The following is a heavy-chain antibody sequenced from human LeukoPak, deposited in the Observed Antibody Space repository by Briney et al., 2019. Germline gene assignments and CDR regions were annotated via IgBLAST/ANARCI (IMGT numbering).Heavy chain of an antibody. J-gene: IGHJ5*02. V-gene: IGHV3-23*01. CDR2: MSGSGGST. Sequence: GGCLRLSCAASGFTFSSYAMSWVRQAPGKGLEWVSAMSGSGGSTYYADSVKGRFTISRDNSKNTLYLQMNSLRAEDTAVYYCACRYYYDSSGYRLGNWFDPWGQGTLVTVSS. CDR1: GFTFSSYA. D-gene: IGHD3-22*01. CDR3: ACRYYYDSSGYRLGNWFDP.